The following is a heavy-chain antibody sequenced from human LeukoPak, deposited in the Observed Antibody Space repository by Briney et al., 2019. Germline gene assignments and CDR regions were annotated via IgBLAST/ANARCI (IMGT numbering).Heavy chain of an antibody. J-gene: IGHJ3*02. CDR3: VKDSFSGYYSGDDAFDI. Sequence: GRSLRLSCVASGFTFDDYAMQWVRQLPGKGLQWVSGISRDSDRIGYADSVKGRFTISRDNAKTSLFLQMNSLRPEDTALYYCVKDSFSGYYSGDDAFDIWGRGTMVAVSS. CDR2: ISRDSDRI. CDR1: GFTFDDYA. D-gene: IGHD3-3*01. V-gene: IGHV3-9*01.